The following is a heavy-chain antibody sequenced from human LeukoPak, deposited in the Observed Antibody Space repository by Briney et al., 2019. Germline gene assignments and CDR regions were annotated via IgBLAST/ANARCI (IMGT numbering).Heavy chain of an antibody. CDR1: GFTFNTFS. J-gene: IGHJ4*02. V-gene: IGHV3-48*04. CDR2: ISSSGTKI. CDR3: ARGVVRDYASDY. Sequence: GGSLRLSCAASGFTFNTFSMNWTRQAPGKGLEWVSYISSSGTKIYHADSVKGRFTISRDNAKNSLYLQMNSLRAEDTAVYYCARGVVRDYASDYWGQGTLVTVSS. D-gene: IGHD3-10*01.